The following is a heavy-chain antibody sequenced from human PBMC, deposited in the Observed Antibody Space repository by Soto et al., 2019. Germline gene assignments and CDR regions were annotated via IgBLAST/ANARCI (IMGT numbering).Heavy chain of an antibody. V-gene: IGHV1-46*01. CDR1: GYTFPTYY. J-gene: IGHJ6*02. D-gene: IGHD5-18*01. Sequence: GASVKVSCKTSGYTFPTYYIHWLRQAPGQGLEWMGIINPNGGSRSYAQKLQGRVTMTRDTSTSTVYMEVSSLRSEDTAVYYCARGGDSDVYYYEYGLDVWGQGTTVTVSS. CDR2: INPNGGSR. CDR3: ARGGDSDVYYYEYGLDV.